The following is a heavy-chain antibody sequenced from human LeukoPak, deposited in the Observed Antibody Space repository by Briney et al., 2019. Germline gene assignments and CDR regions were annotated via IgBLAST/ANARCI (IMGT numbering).Heavy chain of an antibody. CDR1: GGTFSSYA. V-gene: IGHV1-69*05. CDR3: ARERDYGDPRD. Sequence: SVKVSCKASGGTFSSYAISWVRQAPGQGLEWMGRIIPIFGTANYAQKFQGRVTITTDESTSTAYVELSSLRSEDTAVYYCARERDYGDPRDWGQRTLVTVSS. J-gene: IGHJ4*02. D-gene: IGHD4-17*01. CDR2: IIPIFGTA.